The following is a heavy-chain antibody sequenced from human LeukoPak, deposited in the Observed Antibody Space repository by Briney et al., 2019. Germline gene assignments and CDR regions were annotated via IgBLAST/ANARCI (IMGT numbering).Heavy chain of an antibody. CDR2: MNPNSGNT. CDR3: ARGLGYSSGWLGVARPYYYYYYMDV. Sequence: GASVKVSCKASGYTFTSYDINWVRQATGQGLEWMGGMNPNSGNTGYAQKFQGRVTMTRNTSISTAYMELSSLRSEDTAVYYCARGLGYSSGWLGVARPYYYYYYMDVWGKGTTVTISS. V-gene: IGHV1-8*01. D-gene: IGHD6-19*01. J-gene: IGHJ6*03. CDR1: GYTFTSYD.